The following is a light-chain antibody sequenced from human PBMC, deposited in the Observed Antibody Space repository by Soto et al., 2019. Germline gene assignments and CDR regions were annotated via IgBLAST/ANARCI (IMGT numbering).Light chain of an antibody. CDR3: SSYSSSSTLWV. V-gene: IGLV2-18*02. CDR2: EVN. J-gene: IGLJ3*02. Sequence: QSALTQPPSVSGSPGQSVAISCTGTSSDVGNFDRVSWYQQPPGTAPKLIISEVNNRPSGVPDRCSGSKSGNTASLTISGLQAEDEADYYCSSYSSSSTLWVFGGGTKLTVL. CDR1: SSDVGNFDR.